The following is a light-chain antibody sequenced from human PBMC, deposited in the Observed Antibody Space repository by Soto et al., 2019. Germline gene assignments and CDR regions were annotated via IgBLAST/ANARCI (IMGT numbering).Light chain of an antibody. Sequence: EIVLTQSPGTLSLSPGESATLSCRASQTIRSSYLAWYQEKPGQAPRLLIYGASTRATGIPDRFRGRGSGTDFTLTISRLEPEDFAMYYCQQYGSSSWTFGQGTKLDIK. J-gene: IGKJ1*01. V-gene: IGKV3-20*01. CDR3: QQYGSSSWT. CDR1: QTIRSSY. CDR2: GAS.